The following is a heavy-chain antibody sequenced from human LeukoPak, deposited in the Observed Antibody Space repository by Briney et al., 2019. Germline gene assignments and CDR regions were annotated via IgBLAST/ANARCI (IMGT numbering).Heavy chain of an antibody. D-gene: IGHD3-22*01. Sequence: GGPLRLSCAASGFTVSSNYMSWVRQAPGKGLEWVSVIYSGGSTYYADSVKGRFTISRDNSKNTLYLQMNSLRAEDTAVYCCARYYYPYYYDSSGYSSGMDVWGQGTTVTVSS. CDR1: GFTVSSNY. CDR3: ARYYYPYYYDSSGYSSGMDV. J-gene: IGHJ6*02. V-gene: IGHV3-66*01. CDR2: IYSGGST.